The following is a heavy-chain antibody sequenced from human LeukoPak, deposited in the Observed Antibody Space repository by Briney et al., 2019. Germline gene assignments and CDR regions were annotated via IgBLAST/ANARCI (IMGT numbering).Heavy chain of an antibody. Sequence: PGGSLRLSCAGSGFTFSSYAMSWVRQAPGKGLEWVSDITGTGGNTYYADSVKGRFTISRDNSKNTLYLQMNSLRAEDTAVYYCAVGPMSGSSSWYGFDYWGQGTLVTVSS. CDR2: ITGTGGNT. CDR1: GFTFSSYA. J-gene: IGHJ4*02. D-gene: IGHD6-13*01. CDR3: AVGPMSGSSSWYGFDY. V-gene: IGHV3-23*01.